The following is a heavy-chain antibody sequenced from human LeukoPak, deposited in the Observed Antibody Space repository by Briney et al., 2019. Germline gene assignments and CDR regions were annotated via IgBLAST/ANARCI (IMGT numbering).Heavy chain of an antibody. CDR1: GFTFSIYA. CDR3: ARETTVIKKIDY. V-gene: IGHV3-23*01. J-gene: IGHJ4*02. Sequence: QPGGSLRLSCAASGFTFSIYAMSWVRQAPGKGLEWLSTLSGSGGSTYYADSVKGRFTISRDNAKNSLYLQMNSLRDEDTAIYYCARETTVIKKIDYWGQGTLVTVSS. CDR2: LSGSGGST. D-gene: IGHD4-17*01.